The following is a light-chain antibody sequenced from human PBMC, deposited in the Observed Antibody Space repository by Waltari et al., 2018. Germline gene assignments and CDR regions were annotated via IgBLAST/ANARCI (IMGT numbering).Light chain of an antibody. CDR3: QHYNNYPRT. CDR1: QSISSW. Sequence: DIQMTQSPSTLSAAVGDRVTNTCRASQSISSWLAWYQQKPGNAPKLLIYEESNLQSGVPSRFSGSGSGTEFTLTISSLQPDDFATYFCQHYNNYPRTFGQGTKVEIK. J-gene: IGKJ1*01. V-gene: IGKV1-5*03. CDR2: EES.